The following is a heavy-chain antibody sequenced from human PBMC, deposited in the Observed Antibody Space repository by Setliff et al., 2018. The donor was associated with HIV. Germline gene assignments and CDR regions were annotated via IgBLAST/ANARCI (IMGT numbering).Heavy chain of an antibody. V-gene: IGHV4-59*11. CDR1: GGSITDHY. Sequence: SETLSLTCTVSGGSITDHYWSWIRQPPGKGLEWIGYIHYSGSSNYNPSLKSRVSISVDTSKKQVSLKLNSVTAADTAVYYCARGLTIFGVATPGIYSFMDVWGKGTTVTVSS. J-gene: IGHJ6*03. CDR3: ARGLTIFGVATPGIYSFMDV. D-gene: IGHD3-3*01. CDR2: IHYSGSS.